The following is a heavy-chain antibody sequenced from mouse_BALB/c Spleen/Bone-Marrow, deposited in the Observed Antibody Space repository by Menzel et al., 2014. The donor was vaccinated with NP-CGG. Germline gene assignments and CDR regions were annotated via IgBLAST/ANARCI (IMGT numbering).Heavy chain of an antibody. D-gene: IGHD2-10*02. V-gene: IGHV1-14*01. Sequence: EVKLVESGPELVKPGASVKMSCKASGYTFTSYVMHWVKQKPGQGLEWIGYINPYNDGTKYNEKFKGKATLTSDKSSSTAYMELSSLTSEDSAVCYCARGGYGNVYYAMDYWGQGTSVTVSS. J-gene: IGHJ4*01. CDR3: ARGGYGNVYYAMDY. CDR2: INPYNDGT. CDR1: GYTFTSYV.